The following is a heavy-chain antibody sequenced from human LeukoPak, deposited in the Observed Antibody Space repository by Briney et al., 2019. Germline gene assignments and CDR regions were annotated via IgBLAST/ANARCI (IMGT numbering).Heavy chain of an antibody. CDR2: TYYRSKWYN. CDR1: GDSVSSDSVA. J-gene: IGHJ4*02. CDR3: TRVGIAGRSSWYYFDS. V-gene: IGHV6-1*01. D-gene: IGHD6-13*01. Sequence: SQTLSLTCAISGDSVSSDSVAWNWIRQSPSRGLEWLGRTYYRSKWYNDYAVSVKSRITINPDTSKNQFSLQLNSVTPEDTAVYWCTRVGIAGRSSWYYFDSWGQGTPVTVSS.